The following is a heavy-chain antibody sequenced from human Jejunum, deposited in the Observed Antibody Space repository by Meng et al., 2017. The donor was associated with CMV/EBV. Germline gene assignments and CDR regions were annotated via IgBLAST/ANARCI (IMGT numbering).Heavy chain of an antibody. D-gene: IGHD6-19*01. CDR1: GDAISKYY. CDR2: VYYNGNT. J-gene: IGHJ5*02. Sequence: GDAISKYYWSWIRQSPGKGLEWIGYVYYNGNTKYNPYLKSRVTISVDTSKNQFSLKLTSVTAADTAVYFCARESWLGVPAGRSDPWGQGTRVTVSS. V-gene: IGHV4-59*01. CDR3: ARESWLGVPAGRSDP.